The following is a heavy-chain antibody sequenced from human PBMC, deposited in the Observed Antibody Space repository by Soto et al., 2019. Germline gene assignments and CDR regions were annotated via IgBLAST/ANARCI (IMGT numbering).Heavy chain of an antibody. Sequence: SETLSLTCTFSGVSISSYDWSCIRQPPGKGLEWIGYIYYGGSTNYNPSLKSRVTISVDTSKNQFSLKLSSVTAADTAVYYCARTSSRLEPDWFDGWGQGTLVTVSS. CDR3: ARTSSRLEPDWFDG. J-gene: IGHJ5*02. V-gene: IGHV4-59*01. CDR1: GVSISSYD. CDR2: IYYGGST. D-gene: IGHD6-13*01.